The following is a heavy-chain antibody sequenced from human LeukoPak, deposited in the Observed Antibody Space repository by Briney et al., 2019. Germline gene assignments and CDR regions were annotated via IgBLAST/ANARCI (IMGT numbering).Heavy chain of an antibody. V-gene: IGHV4-34*01. CDR2: TNHSGST. CDR1: GGSFSGYY. CDR3: AGVGRNKDY. J-gene: IGHJ4*02. Sequence: SETLSLTCAVYGGSFSGYYWSWIRQPPGKGLEWIGETNHSGSTNYNPSLKSRVTISVDTSKNQFSLKLSSVTAADTAVYYCAGVGRNKDYWGQGTLVTVSS.